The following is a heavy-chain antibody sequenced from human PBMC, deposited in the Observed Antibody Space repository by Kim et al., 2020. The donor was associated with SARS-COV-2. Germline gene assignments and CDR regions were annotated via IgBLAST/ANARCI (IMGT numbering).Heavy chain of an antibody. CDR2: ISYDGSNK. J-gene: IGHJ6*02. CDR3: AKVGSSGSYYNPANYYYYYGMDV. CDR1: GFTFSSYG. D-gene: IGHD3-10*01. Sequence: GGSLRLSCAASGFTFSSYGMHWVRQAPGKGLEWVAVISYDGSNKYYADSVKGRFTISRDNSKNTLYLQMNSLRAEDTAVYYCAKVGSSGSYYNPANYYYYYGMDVWGQGTTVTVSS. V-gene: IGHV3-30*18.